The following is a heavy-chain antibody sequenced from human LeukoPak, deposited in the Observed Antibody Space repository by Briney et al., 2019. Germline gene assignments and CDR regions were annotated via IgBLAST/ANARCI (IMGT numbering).Heavy chain of an antibody. D-gene: IGHD3-10*01. V-gene: IGHV3-53*01. Sequence: PGGSLTLSCAASRFTVSSNYMSWVRQAPGQGLEWVSVIYSGGSTYYADSVKGRFTIARNNSKNTLYLQMNSLRAEDTAVYYCAGGGSGSYPLDYWGQGTLVTVPS. CDR2: IYSGGST. CDR3: AGGGSGSYPLDY. J-gene: IGHJ4*02. CDR1: RFTVSSNY.